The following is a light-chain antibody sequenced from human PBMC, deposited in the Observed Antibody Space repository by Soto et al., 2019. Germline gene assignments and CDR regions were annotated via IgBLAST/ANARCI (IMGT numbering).Light chain of an antibody. V-gene: IGLV2-8*01. CDR2: EVT. CDR1: SSDVGGYNY. CDR3: SAYAGSTPYV. Sequence: QSALTQPPSASGSPGQPVTISCTGTSSDVGGYNYVSWYQQHPGKAPKLMIYEVTKRPSGVPDRFSGSKSGNTASLTVSGLQAEDEADYYCSAYAGSTPYVFGTGTKLTVL. J-gene: IGLJ1*01.